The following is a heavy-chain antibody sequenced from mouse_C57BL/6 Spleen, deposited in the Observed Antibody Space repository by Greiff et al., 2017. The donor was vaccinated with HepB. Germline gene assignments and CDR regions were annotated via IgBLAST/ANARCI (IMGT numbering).Heavy chain of an antibody. CDR2: INPNNGGT. CDR1: GYTFTDYY. Sequence: EVQLQQSGPELVKPGASVKISCKASGYTFTDYYMNWVKQSHGKSLEWIGDINPNNGGTSYNQKFKGKAKLTVDKSSSTAYMELRSLTSEDSAVYYCARGGNPWFAYWGQGTLVTVSA. D-gene: IGHD2-1*01. V-gene: IGHV1-26*01. J-gene: IGHJ3*01. CDR3: ARGGNPWFAY.